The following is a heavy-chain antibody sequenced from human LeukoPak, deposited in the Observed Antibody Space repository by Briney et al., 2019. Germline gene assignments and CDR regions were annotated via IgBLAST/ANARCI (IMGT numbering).Heavy chain of an antibody. D-gene: IGHD5-24*01. CDR2: LSGRGDSK. J-gene: IGHJ4*02. CDR3: AKDXRETEMFTDGDFDS. CDR1: GFTFNNHA. Sequence: PGGSLRLSCAASGFTFNNHAMSWVRQAPGKGLEWVSGLSGRGDSKYYSDSVKGRFSISRDNSRNTLYLQLNSLRAEDTAVYFCAKDXRETEMFTDGDFDSWGQGTLVTVSS. V-gene: IGHV3-23*01.